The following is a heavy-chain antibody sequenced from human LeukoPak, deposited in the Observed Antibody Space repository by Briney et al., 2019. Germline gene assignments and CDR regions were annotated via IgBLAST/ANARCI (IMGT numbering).Heavy chain of an antibody. V-gene: IGHV1-18*01. D-gene: IGHD1-26*01. CDR1: GYTFSSHG. CDR3: ARRPGGSQTLADY. Sequence: ASVKVSCKASGYTFSSHGISWVRQAPGQGLEWMGWISAYNGDTKYAQKFQGRVTMSTDTSTSTAYMELRSLRSDDTAVYYCARRPGGSQTLADYWGQGTLVTVSS. J-gene: IGHJ4*02. CDR2: ISAYNGDT.